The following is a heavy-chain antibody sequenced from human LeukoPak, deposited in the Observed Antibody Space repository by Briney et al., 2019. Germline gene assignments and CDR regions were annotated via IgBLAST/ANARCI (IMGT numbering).Heavy chain of an antibody. Sequence: PGGSLRLSCAASGFTFDDYGMNWVRQAPGKGLEWVSGINWNGGSTGYADSVKGRFTISRDNAKNSLYLQMNSLRAEDTAVYYCARDTYYDILTGYYPPDFWGQGTLVTVSS. CDR1: GFTFDDYG. J-gene: IGHJ4*02. V-gene: IGHV3-20*04. D-gene: IGHD3-9*01. CDR3: ARDTYYDILTGYYPPDF. CDR2: INWNGGST.